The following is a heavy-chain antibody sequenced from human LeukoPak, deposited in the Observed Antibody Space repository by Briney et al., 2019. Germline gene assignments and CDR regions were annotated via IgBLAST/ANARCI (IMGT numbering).Heavy chain of an antibody. CDR2: IHYSGST. V-gene: IGHV4-59*12. Sequence: SETLSLICTVSGGSISSYYWSWVRQPPGKGLEWVGYIHYSGSTNYNPSLKSRVTISVDTSKNQFSLKLSSVTAADTAVYYCARGPGSYGPIDYWGQGTLVTVSS. CDR1: GGSISSYY. D-gene: IGHD5-18*01. J-gene: IGHJ4*02. CDR3: ARGPGSYGPIDY.